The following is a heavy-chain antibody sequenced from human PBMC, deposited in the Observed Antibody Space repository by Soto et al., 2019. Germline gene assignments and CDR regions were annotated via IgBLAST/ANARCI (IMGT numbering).Heavy chain of an antibody. CDR2: FSSGGGGT. D-gene: IGHD2-15*01. CDR1: GFTFSNYA. V-gene: IGHV3-23*01. CDR3: TKANRYCSGANCFTFDY. Sequence: GGPLRLSCTASGFTFSNYAMSWVRQAPGKGLEWVSTFSSGGGGTYYADSVKGRFTISRDNSKNTLSLQMNSLRAEDTAVYYCTKANRYCSGANCFTFDYWGLGTAVTVSS. J-gene: IGHJ4*02.